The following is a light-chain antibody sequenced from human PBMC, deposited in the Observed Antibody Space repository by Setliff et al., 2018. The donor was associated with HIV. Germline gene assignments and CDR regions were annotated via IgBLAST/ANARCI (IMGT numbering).Light chain of an antibody. V-gene: IGLV2-23*01. CDR1: SSDVGSYNL. CDR3: CSYAGSSPYV. Sequence: QSVLTQSASVSGSPGQSITISCTGTSSDVGSYNLVSWYQQHPGKAPKLLIYEGNKRPSGVSNRFYGSKSGNTASLIISGLQAEDEADYFCCSYAGSSPYVFGTGTKATVL. J-gene: IGLJ1*01. CDR2: EGN.